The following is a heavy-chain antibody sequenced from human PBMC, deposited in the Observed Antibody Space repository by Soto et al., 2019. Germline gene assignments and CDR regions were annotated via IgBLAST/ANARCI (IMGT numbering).Heavy chain of an antibody. CDR1: GDSMTSSDW. D-gene: IGHD3-22*01. Sequence: QVQLQESGPGLVKPSGTLSLTCAVSGDSMTSSDWWSWVRQAPGKELEWIGEIHYSGDINYDPSLRSRVTISVDRSKNQFSLNLSSVTAAETAVYFCVCNGYYSLEYWGQGTLVIVSP. V-gene: IGHV4-4*02. CDR2: IHYSGDI. J-gene: IGHJ4*02. CDR3: VCNGYYSLEY.